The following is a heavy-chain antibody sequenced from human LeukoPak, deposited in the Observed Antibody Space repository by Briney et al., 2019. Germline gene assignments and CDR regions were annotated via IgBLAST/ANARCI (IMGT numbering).Heavy chain of an antibody. Sequence: ASVKVSCKASGYTFTSYGISWVRQAPGQGLEWMGWISAYNGNTNYAQKLQGRVTMTTDPSTSTAYMELRSLRSDDTAVYYCARVPVLLWFGEPHSYFDYWGQGTLVTVSS. J-gene: IGHJ4*02. D-gene: IGHD3-10*01. CDR1: GYTFTSYG. CDR2: ISAYNGNT. CDR3: ARVPVLLWFGEPHSYFDY. V-gene: IGHV1-18*04.